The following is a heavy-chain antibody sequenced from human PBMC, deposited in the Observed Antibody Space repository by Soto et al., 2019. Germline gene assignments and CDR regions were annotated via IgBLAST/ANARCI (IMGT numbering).Heavy chain of an antibody. CDR3: AKADGQQWLIPHLDN. CDR1: GFNFKKFA. D-gene: IGHD6-19*01. J-gene: IGHJ4*02. CDR2: ISCCGGSA. Sequence: VQLLESGGGVVQPGGSLRLSCVASGFNFKKFAMAWVRQAAGEGLEWVSGISCCGGSASYADSVKGRFSIARDDSKNTVSLQLNSLRVEYTAQYYCAKADGQQWLIPHLDNWGQGTLVTVS. V-gene: IGHV3-23*01.